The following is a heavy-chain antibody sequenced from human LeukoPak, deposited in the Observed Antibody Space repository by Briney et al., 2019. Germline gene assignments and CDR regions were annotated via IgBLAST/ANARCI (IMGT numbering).Heavy chain of an antibody. D-gene: IGHD6-13*01. CDR1: GGTFSSYA. J-gene: IGHJ4*02. CDR3: ARDSLGYSSRRGPN. CDR2: IIPILGIA. Sequence: SVKVSCKASGGTFSSYAISWVRQAPGQGLEWMGRIIPILGIANYAQKFQGRVTITADKSTSTAYMELSSLRSEDTAVYYCARDSLGYSSRRGPNWGQGTLVTVSS. V-gene: IGHV1-69*04.